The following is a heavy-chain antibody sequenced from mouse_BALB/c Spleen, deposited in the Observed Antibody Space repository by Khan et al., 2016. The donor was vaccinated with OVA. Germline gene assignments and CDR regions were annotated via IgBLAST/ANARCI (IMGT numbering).Heavy chain of an antibody. CDR1: GYTFTSYV. D-gene: IGHD1-1*01. J-gene: IGHJ3*01. CDR2: IYPFNDST. V-gene: IGHV1S136*01. CDR3: CPGGTYYVSFVY. Sequence: VQLKQSGPEVVKPGASVKMSCKASGYTFTSYVMHWVKQKPGQGLEWIGYIYPFNDSTKFNEKFNGKATLTADKSSSTAYMELSSLTSEDSAVVYCCPGGTYYVSFVYWGQGTLVTVSA.